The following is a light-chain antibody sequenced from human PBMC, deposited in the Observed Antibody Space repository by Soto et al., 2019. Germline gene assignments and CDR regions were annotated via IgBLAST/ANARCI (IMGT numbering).Light chain of an antibody. CDR1: SSDVGDYNY. CDR3: CSYAANYTYVL. CDR2: EVF. V-gene: IGLV2-11*01. J-gene: IGLJ2*01. Sequence: QSVLTQPRSVSGSPGQSVTISCTGTSSDVGDYNYVSWYQQHPGKAPKLMIYEVFKRPSGVPDRFSGSKSGNTASLTISGLQAEDEADYSCCSYAANYTYVLFGGGTKLTVL.